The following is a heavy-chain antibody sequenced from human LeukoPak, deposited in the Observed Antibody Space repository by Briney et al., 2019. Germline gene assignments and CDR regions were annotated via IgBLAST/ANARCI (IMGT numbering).Heavy chain of an antibody. CDR1: GGSFSGYY. V-gene: IGHV4-34*01. CDR3: ARVDGIFRGYFNWFDP. CDR2: INHSGST. D-gene: IGHD3-22*01. Sequence: SETLSLTCAVYGGSFSGYYWSWLRQPPGKGLEWIGEINHSGSTNYNPSLKSRVTISVDTSKNQFSLKLSSVTAADTAVYYCARVDGIFRGYFNWFDPWGQGTLVTVSS. J-gene: IGHJ5*02.